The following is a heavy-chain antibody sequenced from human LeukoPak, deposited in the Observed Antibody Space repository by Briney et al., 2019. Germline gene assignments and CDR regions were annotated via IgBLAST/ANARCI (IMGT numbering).Heavy chain of an antibody. CDR3: AKDLGSTWYFDL. CDR2: ISGSGEAT. CDR1: GFTFSSYD. J-gene: IGHJ2*01. V-gene: IGHV3-23*01. Sequence: PGGSLRLSCAASGFTFSSYDMSWVRQAPGKGLEWVSAISGSGEATSYGDSVRGRSTISRDNSKNTLYLQMNSLRAEDTAVYYCAKDLGSTWYFDLWGRGTLVTVSS.